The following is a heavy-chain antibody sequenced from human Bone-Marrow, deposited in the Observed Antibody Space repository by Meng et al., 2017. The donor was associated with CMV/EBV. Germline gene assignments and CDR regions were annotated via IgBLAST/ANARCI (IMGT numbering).Heavy chain of an antibody. Sequence: GESLKISCEASGFIFSSYTINWVRQAPGKGLEWVSYISSSSSTIYYADSVKGRFTISRDNAKNSLYLQMNSLRAEDTAVYYCARDYGNYDSSGYYPHWGQGTLVTVSS. V-gene: IGHV3-48*04. CDR1: GFIFSSYT. D-gene: IGHD3-22*01. J-gene: IGHJ4*02. CDR2: ISSSSSTI. CDR3: ARDYGNYDSSGYYPH.